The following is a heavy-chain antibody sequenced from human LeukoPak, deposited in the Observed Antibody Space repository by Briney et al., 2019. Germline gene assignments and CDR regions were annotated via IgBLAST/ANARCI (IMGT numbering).Heavy chain of an antibody. CDR3: AKTMGYCSTTSCSAYFDY. J-gene: IGHJ4*02. Sequence: PGGSLRLSCAVSGFTFSTYAMSWVRQAPGKGLEWVSGISGSGGNTYYADSVKGRFTISRDNSKNTLYLQMSSLRAEDTAVYYCAKTMGYCSTTSCSAYFDYWGQGTLVTVSS. CDR2: ISGSGGNT. CDR1: GFTFSTYA. V-gene: IGHV3-23*01. D-gene: IGHD2-2*01.